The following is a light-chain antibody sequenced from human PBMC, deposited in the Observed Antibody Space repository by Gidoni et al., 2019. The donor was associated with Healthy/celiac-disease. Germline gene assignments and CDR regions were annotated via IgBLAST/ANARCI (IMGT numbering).Light chain of an antibody. CDR2: GAS. J-gene: IGKJ1*01. Sequence: IVLTPSPGTLSLSPGERATLACTASQSVSSNYLAWYQQKPGQPPRLLIYGASSRATGIPDRFSGSGSGTDFTLTSSRLEPEDFAVYYWQQYGSSPGTFGQGTKVEIK. CDR3: QQYGSSPGT. CDR1: QSVSSNY. V-gene: IGKV3-20*01.